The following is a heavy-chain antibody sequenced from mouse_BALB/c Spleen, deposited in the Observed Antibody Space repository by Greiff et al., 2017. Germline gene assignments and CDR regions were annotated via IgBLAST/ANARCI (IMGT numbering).Heavy chain of an antibody. CDR3: VRHEGLRAMDY. D-gene: IGHD2-2*01. J-gene: IGHJ4*01. Sequence: EVMVVESGGGLVQPKGSLKLSCAASGFTFNTYAMNWVRQAPGKGLEWVARIRSKSNNYATYYADSVKDRFTISRDDSQSMLYLQMNNLKTEDTAMYYCVRHEGLRAMDYWGQGTSVTVSS. CDR2: IRSKSNNYAT. CDR1: GFTFNTYA. V-gene: IGHV10-1*02.